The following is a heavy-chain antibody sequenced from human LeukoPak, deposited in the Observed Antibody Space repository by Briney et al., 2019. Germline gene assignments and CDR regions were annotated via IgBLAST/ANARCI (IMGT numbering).Heavy chain of an antibody. CDR2: ISAYNGNT. J-gene: IGHJ4*02. D-gene: IGHD2-2*01. CDR3: ARDRPYCSSTSCYRFDY. Sequence: EASVKVSCKASGYTFTSYGISWVRQAPGQGLEWMGWISAYNGNTNYAQKLQGRVTMTTDTSTSTAYMELRSLRSDDTAVYYCARDRPYCSSTSCYRFDYWGQGTLVTVSS. CDR1: GYTFTSYG. V-gene: IGHV1-18*01.